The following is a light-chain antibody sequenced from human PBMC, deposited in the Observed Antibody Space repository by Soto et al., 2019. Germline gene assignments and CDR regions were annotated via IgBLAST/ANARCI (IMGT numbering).Light chain of an antibody. Sequence: VLTQSPGTLSLSPGERATLSCRASQSVSSSYLAWYQQKPGQAPRLLIYGASTRATGIPARFSGSGSGTDFTLTISSLEPEDFAVYYCQQRSNWPTFGQGTRLEIK. CDR1: QSVSSSY. CDR3: QQRSNWPT. J-gene: IGKJ5*01. CDR2: GAS. V-gene: IGKV3D-20*02.